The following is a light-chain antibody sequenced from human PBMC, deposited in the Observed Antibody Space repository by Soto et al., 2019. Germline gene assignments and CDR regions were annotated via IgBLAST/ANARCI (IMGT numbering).Light chain of an antibody. J-gene: IGLJ1*01. V-gene: IGLV2-14*01. CDR2: DVS. CDR1: SSDVGGYNY. CDR3: SSYRSSSTLYV. Sequence: QSALTQPASLSGSPGQSITISCTGTSSDVGGYNYVAWYQQHPGKAPKVMIYDVSNRPSGVSNRFSGSKSGNTASLTISGLQDEDEADYYCSSYRSSSTLYVFGTGTKVTVL.